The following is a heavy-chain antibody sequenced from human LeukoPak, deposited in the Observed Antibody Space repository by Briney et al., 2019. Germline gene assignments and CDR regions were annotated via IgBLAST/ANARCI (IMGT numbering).Heavy chain of an antibody. Sequence: ASVKVSCKASGYIFTSYAMHWVRQAPGQRLEWMGWINAGNGNTKYSQKFQGRVTITRDTSASTVYMELSSLRSEDTAVYYCARGQGSRYLDNWFDPWGQGTLVTVSS. D-gene: IGHD2-21*01. J-gene: IGHJ5*02. CDR1: GYIFTSYA. CDR3: ARGQGSRYLDNWFDP. CDR2: INAGNGNT. V-gene: IGHV1-3*01.